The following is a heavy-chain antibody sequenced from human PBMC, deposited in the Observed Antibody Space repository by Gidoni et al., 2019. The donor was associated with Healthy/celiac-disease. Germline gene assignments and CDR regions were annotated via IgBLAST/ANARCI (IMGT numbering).Heavy chain of an antibody. V-gene: IGHV3-30*18. J-gene: IGHJ4*02. CDR1: GFTFSSYG. D-gene: IGHD2-21*02. CDR2: ISYDGSNK. Sequence: QVQLVESGGGVVQPGRSLRLSCAASGFTFSSYGMHWVRQAPGKGLEWVAVISYDGSNKYYADSVKGRFTISRDNSKNTLYLQMNSLRAEDTAVYYCAKALPVDGDCEDYWGQGTLVTVSS. CDR3: AKALPVDGDCEDY.